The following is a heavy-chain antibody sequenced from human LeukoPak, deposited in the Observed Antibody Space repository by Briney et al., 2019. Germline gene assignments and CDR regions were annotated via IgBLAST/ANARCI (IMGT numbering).Heavy chain of an antibody. Sequence: GGSLRLSCAASGFTFSGSVMSWVRQAPGKGLEWVSAITESGGATYYADSVRGQLTISRDNSKNRLYLQMNSLRAEDTAVYCCAKLDWNGGGENYWGQGTPVTVSS. CDR3: AKLDWNGGGENY. V-gene: IGHV3-23*01. D-gene: IGHD1-1*01. CDR1: GFTFSGSV. CDR2: ITESGGAT. J-gene: IGHJ4*02.